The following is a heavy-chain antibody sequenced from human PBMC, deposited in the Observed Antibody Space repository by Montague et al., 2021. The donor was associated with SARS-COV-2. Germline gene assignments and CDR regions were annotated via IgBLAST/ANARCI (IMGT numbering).Heavy chain of an antibody. CDR1: GGSISSSSYY. V-gene: IGHV4-39*07. CDR3: AGDYGDYGSGYYYGMDV. J-gene: IGHJ6*02. D-gene: IGHD4-17*01. Sequence: SETLSLTCTVSGGSISSSSYYWGWIRQPPGKGLEWIGSIYYSGSTYYNPSLKSRVTISADTSKNQFSLKLSSVTAADTDVYYCAGDYGDYGSGYYYGMDVWGQGTTVTVSS. CDR2: IYYSGST.